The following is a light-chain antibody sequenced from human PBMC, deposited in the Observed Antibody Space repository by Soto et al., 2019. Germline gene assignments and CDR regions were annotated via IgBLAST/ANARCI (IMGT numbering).Light chain of an antibody. J-gene: IGLJ1*01. CDR2: KVS. CDR1: SSDVGGYNY. CDR3: SSYTANNTRL. Sequence: QSALTQPASVSGSPGQAITISCTGTSSDVGGYNYVSWDQHRPGKAPQLIIYKVSYRPSGVSNRFSGSKSGNTASLTISGLQAEDEADYYCSSYTANNTRLFGTGTKLTVL. V-gene: IGLV2-14*01.